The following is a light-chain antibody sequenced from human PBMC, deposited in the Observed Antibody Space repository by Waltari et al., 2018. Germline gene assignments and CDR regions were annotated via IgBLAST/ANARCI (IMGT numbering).Light chain of an antibody. Sequence: SSELTQPPPVSVSPGQTARITCSGVELPKTYAYWFQQRSGQAPMLVIYHDDKRPSGIPERFSGSSSGTMATLSISGAQEEDEADYYCYSTDTSGGAFGGGTKLTVL. CDR3: YSTDTSGGA. V-gene: IGLV3-10*01. J-gene: IGLJ2*01. CDR1: ELPKTY. CDR2: HDD.